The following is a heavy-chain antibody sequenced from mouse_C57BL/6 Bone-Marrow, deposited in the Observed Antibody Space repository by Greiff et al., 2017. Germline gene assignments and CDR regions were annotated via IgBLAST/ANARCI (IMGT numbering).Heavy chain of an antibody. CDR2: ISYDGSN. Sequence: EVQLVESGPGLVKPSPSLSLTCSVTGYSITSGYYWNWIRQFPGNKLEWMGYISYDGSNNYNPSLKNRISLTRDTSKNQFFLKLNSVTTEDTATYYCAREEGGYDSLYAMDYWGQGTSVTVSS. CDR3: AREEGGYDSLYAMDY. V-gene: IGHV3-6*01. CDR1: GYSITSGYY. J-gene: IGHJ4*01. D-gene: IGHD2-2*01.